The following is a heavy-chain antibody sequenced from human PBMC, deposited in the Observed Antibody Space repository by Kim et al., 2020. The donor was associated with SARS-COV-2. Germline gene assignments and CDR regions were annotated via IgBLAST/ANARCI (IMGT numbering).Heavy chain of an antibody. V-gene: IGHV1-2*02. J-gene: IGHJ6*02. CDR1: GYTFTGYY. D-gene: IGHD5-12*01. CDR3: ARDQWLRFWADDYYYGMDV. CDR2: INPNSGGT. Sequence: ASVKVSCKASGYTFTGYYMHWVRQAPGQGLEWMGWINPNSGGTNYAQKFQGRVTMTRDTSISTAYMELSRLRSDDTAVYYCARDQWLRFWADDYYYGMDVWGQGTTVTVSS.